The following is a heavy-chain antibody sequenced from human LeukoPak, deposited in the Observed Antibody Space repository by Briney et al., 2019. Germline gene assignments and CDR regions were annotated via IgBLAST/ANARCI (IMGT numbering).Heavy chain of an antibody. D-gene: IGHD2-2*01. J-gene: IGHJ1*01. CDR2: INPNSGGT. CDR1: GYTFTGHY. Sequence: ASVKVSCKASGYTFTGHYIHWVRQAPGQGLEWMGWINPNSGGTNYAQKFQGRVTMTRDTSISTAYMELSRLRSDDTAVYYCARDICGMSSTSCRGHFQHWGQGTLVTVSS. V-gene: IGHV1-2*02. CDR3: ARDICGMSSTSCRGHFQH.